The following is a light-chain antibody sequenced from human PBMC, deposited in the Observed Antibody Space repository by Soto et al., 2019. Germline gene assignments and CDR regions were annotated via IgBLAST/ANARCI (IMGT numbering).Light chain of an antibody. CDR3: SSLTCRCTLTV. CDR2: DVS. J-gene: IGLJ2*01. CDR1: SSDVGGYNY. V-gene: IGLV2-14*01. Sequence: QSALTQPASVSGSPGQSITISCTGTSSDVGGYNYVSWYQQHPGKAPKLMIYDVSNRPLGVSNRFSGSKSGNTASLTISGLQAEDEPDYCCSSLTCRCTLTVFGAGTELTVL.